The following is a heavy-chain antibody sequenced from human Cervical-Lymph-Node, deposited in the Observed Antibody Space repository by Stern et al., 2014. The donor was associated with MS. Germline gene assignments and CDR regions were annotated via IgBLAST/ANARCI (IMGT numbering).Heavy chain of an antibody. Sequence: VQRQESGPGLVKPSQTLSLTCAVTGGSISSAEYYWSWIRHCPGKGLEWIGYIHNSGTTYYNPSLKSRVTISVDTSKNQFSLKLRSVTAADTAVYYCSRDADGYSLVFGYWGRGTLVTVSS. V-gene: IGHV4-30-4*01. CDR2: IHNSGTT. J-gene: IGHJ4*02. CDR1: GGSISSAEYY. D-gene: IGHD5-24*01. CDR3: SRDADGYSLVFGY.